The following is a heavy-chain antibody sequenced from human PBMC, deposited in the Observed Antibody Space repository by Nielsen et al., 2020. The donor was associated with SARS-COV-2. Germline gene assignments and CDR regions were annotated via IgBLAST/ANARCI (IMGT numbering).Heavy chain of an antibody. D-gene: IGHD3-10*01. V-gene: IGHV3-30-3*01. CDR3: AKDMHLVWFGIDY. J-gene: IGHJ4*02. CDR2: VSYDGTKR. Sequence: GGSVRLSCAASGFTFTGYAMHWVRQAPGKGLEWVAVVSYDGTKRYYADSVKGRFTISRDNAKNSLYLQMNSLRAEDTALYYCAKDMHLVWFGIDYWGQGTLVTVSS. CDR1: GFTFTGYA.